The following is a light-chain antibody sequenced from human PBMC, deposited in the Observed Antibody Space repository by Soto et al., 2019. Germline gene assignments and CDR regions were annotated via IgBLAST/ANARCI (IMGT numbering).Light chain of an antibody. CDR3: QQCRNWPLT. Sequence: EIVLTQSPAPLSVSPGGGATLSCKASQNVYNNLAWYQQRPGQPPRLLIYDASTRATGISARFSGSGYGTEFTLTISSLQSEDFAVYFCQQCRNWPLTFGGGTKV. V-gene: IGKV3-15*01. J-gene: IGKJ4*01. CDR2: DAS. CDR1: QNVYNN.